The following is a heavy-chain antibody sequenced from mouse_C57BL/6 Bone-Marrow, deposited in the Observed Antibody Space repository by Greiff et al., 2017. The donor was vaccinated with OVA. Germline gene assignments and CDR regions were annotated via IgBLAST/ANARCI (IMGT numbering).Heavy chain of an antibody. CDR2: ISSGGSYT. Sequence: EVKLVESGGDLVKPGGSLKLSCAASGFTFSSYGMSWVRQTPDKRLEWVATISSGGSYTYYPDSVKGRFTISRDNAKNTLYLQMSSLKSEDTAMYYCARHERLLDYWGQGTTLTVSS. V-gene: IGHV5-6*01. CDR1: GFTFSSYG. D-gene: IGHD2-12*01. CDR3: ARHERLLDY. J-gene: IGHJ2*01.